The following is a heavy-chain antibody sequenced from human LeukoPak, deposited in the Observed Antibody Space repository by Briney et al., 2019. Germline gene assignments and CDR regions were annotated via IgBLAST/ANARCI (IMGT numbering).Heavy chain of an antibody. V-gene: IGHV3-30*02. CDR3: AKVVVVPPATELRY. CDR2: IRYDGSNK. CDR1: GFTFSSYG. J-gene: IGHJ4*02. D-gene: IGHD2-2*01. Sequence: GGSLRLSCAASGFTFSSYGMHWVRQAPGKGLEWVAFIRYDGSNKYYADSVKGRFTISRDNSKTTLYLQMNSLRAEDTAVYYCAKVVVVPPATELRYWGQGTLVTVSS.